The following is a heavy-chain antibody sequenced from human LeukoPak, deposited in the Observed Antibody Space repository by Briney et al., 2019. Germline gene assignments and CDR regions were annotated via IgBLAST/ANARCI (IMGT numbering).Heavy chain of an antibody. D-gene: IGHD6-19*01. Sequence: PSETLSLTCTVSGGSISSSSYYWGWIRQPPGKGLEWIGSIYYSGSTYYNPSLKSRVTISVDTSKNQFSLKLSSVTAADTAVYYCARGGSSGWGHPPSRYNWFDPWGQGTLVTVSS. CDR2: IYYSGST. J-gene: IGHJ5*02. V-gene: IGHV4-39*01. CDR3: ARGGSSGWGHPPSRYNWFDP. CDR1: GGSISSSSYY.